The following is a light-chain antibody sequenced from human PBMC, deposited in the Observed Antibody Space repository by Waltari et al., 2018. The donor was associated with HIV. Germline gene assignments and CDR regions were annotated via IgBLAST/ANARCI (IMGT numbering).Light chain of an antibody. CDR1: QTISRF. CDR2: TAS. CDR3: QQSYMVPYT. V-gene: IGKV1-39*01. J-gene: IGKJ2*01. Sequence: DIQMTQSPSSLSASVGDRVTITCRASQTISRFVHWVQLKPGKAPKLLIHTASTLQSGVPSRFSGSGSGTDFTLTIDSLQPEDFATYSCQQSYMVPYTFGQGTRLEIK.